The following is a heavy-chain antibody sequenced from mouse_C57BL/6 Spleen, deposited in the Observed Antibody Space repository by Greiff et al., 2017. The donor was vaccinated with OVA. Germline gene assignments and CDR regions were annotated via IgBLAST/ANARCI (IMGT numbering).Heavy chain of an antibody. V-gene: IGHV1-82*01. J-gene: IGHJ3*01. CDR1: GYAFSSSW. Sequence: VQLQQSGPELVKPGASVKISCKASGYAFSSSWMNWVKQRPGKGLEWIGRIYPGDGATNYNGKFKGKATLTADKSSSTAYMQLSSLTSEDSAVYFCAKEIYYGNYGFAYWGQGTLVTVSA. CDR3: AKEIYYGNYGFAY. CDR2: IYPGDGAT. D-gene: IGHD2-1*01.